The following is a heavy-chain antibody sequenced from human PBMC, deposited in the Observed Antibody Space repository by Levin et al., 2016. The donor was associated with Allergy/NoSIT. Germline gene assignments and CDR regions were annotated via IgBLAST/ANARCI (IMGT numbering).Heavy chain of an antibody. Sequence: WIRQPPGKGLEWIGEINHSGSTNYNPSLKSRVTISVDTSKNQFSLKLSSVTDADTAVYYCVRDGYQLLFPPFDYWGQGTLVTVSS. CDR3: VRDGYQLLFPPFDY. J-gene: IGHJ4*02. CDR2: INHSGST. D-gene: IGHD2-2*01. V-gene: IGHV4-34*01.